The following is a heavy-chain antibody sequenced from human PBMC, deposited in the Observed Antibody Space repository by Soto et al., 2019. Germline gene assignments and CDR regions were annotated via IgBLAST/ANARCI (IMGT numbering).Heavy chain of an antibody. CDR3: DRAWDYYDILTGYSTAFDY. D-gene: IGHD3-9*01. Sequence: ASVKVSCKASGYTFTSYYMHWVRQAPGQGLEWMGIINPSGGSTSYAQKSQGRVTMTRDTSTSTVNMKLSSLRSEDTAVYYCDRAWDYYDILTGYSTAFDYWGQGTLVTVSS. CDR2: INPSGGST. V-gene: IGHV1-46*03. J-gene: IGHJ4*02. CDR1: GYTFTSYY.